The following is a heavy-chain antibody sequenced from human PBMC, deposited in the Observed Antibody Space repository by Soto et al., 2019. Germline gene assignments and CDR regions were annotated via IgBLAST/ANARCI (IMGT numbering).Heavy chain of an antibody. CDR1: GGSISSGGYS. CDR3: ARVPDY. Sequence: QLQLQESGSGLVKPSQTLSLTCAVSGGSISSGGYSWSWIRQPPGKGLEGIGYIYHSGSIYYNPSLKRRVPITVDRSQYQFSLKLSSVAAADTAVCYRARVPDYWGQGTLVNVSS. J-gene: IGHJ4*02. CDR2: IYHSGSI. V-gene: IGHV4-30-2*01.